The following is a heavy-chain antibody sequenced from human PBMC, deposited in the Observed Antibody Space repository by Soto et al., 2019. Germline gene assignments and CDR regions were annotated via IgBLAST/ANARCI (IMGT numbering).Heavy chain of an antibody. CDR1: GFTFSSHS. Sequence: PGGSLRLSCAASGFTFSSHSMNWVRQAPGKGLEWVASISSDSTFIFHKDSVKGRFTISRDNAKNSLYLQMNSLRAEDTAVYYCAKSTYCTSTSCPDYWGQGTXVTVSS. CDR2: ISSDSTFI. J-gene: IGHJ4*02. D-gene: IGHD2-2*01. CDR3: AKSTYCTSTSCPDY. V-gene: IGHV3-21*01.